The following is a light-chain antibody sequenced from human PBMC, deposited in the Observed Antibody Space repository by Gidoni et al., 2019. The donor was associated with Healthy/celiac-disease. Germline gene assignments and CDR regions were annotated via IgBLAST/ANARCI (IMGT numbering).Light chain of an antibody. CDR1: SSDVGGYNY. Sequence: QSALTQPASVSGSPGQSLTISCTGTSSDVGGYNYVSWYQQHPGKAPKLMIYDVSNRPSGVSNRFSGSKSGNTASLTISGLQAEDEADYYCSSYTSSSTSEVFGTGTKVTVL. CDR2: DVS. CDR3: SSYTSSSTSEV. V-gene: IGLV2-14*01. J-gene: IGLJ1*01.